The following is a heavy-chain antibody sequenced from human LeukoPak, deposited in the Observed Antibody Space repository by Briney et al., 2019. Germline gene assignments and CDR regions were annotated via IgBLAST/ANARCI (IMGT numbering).Heavy chain of an antibody. CDR1: GFTFSTAC. J-gene: IGHJ5*02. D-gene: IGHD4-11*01. CDR2: IKSKTDGGTT. CDR3: TTRSHDYSTLGGSA. V-gene: IGHV3-15*01. Sequence: GGSLRLSCAASGFTFSTACINWVRQAPGQGLERVGRIKSKTDGGTTGYTAPVKGRFTISRDDSKNTLYLQMNSLKTEDTAVYYCTTRSHDYSTLGGSAWGQGTLVTVSS.